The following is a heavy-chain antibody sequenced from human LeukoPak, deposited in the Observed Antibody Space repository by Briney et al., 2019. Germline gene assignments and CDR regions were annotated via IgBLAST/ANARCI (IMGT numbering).Heavy chain of an antibody. Sequence: GGSLRLSCAASGFTFSSYEMNWVRQAPAKGLEWVSYISSSGSTIYFADSVKGRFTISRDNAKNSLYLQMNSLRAEDTAVYYCARFHTDVWSGGYFDYWGQGTLVTVSS. CDR3: ARFHTDVWSGGYFDY. V-gene: IGHV3-48*03. CDR2: ISSSGSTI. CDR1: GFTFSSYE. D-gene: IGHD3-3*01. J-gene: IGHJ4*02.